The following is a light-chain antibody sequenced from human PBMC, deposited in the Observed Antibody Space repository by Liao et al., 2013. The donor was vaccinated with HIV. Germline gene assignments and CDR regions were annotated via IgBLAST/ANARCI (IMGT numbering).Light chain of an antibody. CDR1: NIGTRS. CDR2: YDN. J-gene: IGLJ3*02. Sequence: SYELTQPPSVSVAPGKTATIICGGDNIGTRSVHWYQQRAGQAPVAVIHYDNDRPSGIPERISGSNSGNTATLTISRVEAGDEADYYCQVWDRSNSHRVFGGGTKLTAL. CDR3: QVWDRSNSHRV. V-gene: IGLV3-21*04.